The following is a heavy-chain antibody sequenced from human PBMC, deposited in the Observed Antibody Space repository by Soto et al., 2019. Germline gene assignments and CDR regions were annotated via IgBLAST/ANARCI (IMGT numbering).Heavy chain of an antibody. CDR3: AKAVTSPNYYYYYMDV. Sequence: EVQLLESGGGLVQPGGSLRLSCAASGFTFSSYAMSWVRQAPGKGLEWVSAISGSGGSTYYADSVKGRFSIYRDNSKNTLYLAVDSLSAEDTGVYYCAKAVTSPNYYYYYMDVWGKGTTVTVSS. CDR1: GFTFSSYA. V-gene: IGHV3-23*01. J-gene: IGHJ6*03. D-gene: IGHD4-17*01. CDR2: ISGSGGST.